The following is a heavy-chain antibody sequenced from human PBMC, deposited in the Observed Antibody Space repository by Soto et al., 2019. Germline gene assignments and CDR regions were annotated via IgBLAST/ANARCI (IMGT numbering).Heavy chain of an antibody. V-gene: IGHV2-5*02. CDR2: IYWDNDK. J-gene: IGHJ4*02. D-gene: IGHD3-10*01. CDR3: ARSLWFGELH. CDR1: GFSLSTTGVG. Sequence: QITLKESGPTLVKPTQTLTLTCSFSGFSLSTTGVGVGWIRQSPGKALEWLAIIYWDNDKRYSPSLKSSVIITKDTSKNQVVLPVTNMDPVDTGTYYCARSLWFGELHWGQGALVTVSS.